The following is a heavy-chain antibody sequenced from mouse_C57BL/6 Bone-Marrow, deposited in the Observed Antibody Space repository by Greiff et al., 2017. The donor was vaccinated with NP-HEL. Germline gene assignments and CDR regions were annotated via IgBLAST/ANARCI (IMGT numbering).Heavy chain of an antibody. CDR2: ISSGGSYT. V-gene: IGHV5-6*01. J-gene: IGHJ3*01. D-gene: IGHD3-2*02. Sequence: EVKLVESGGDLVKPGGSLKLSCAASGFTFSSYGMSWVRQTPDKRLEWVATISSGGSYTYYPDSVKGRFTISRDNAKNTLYLQMSSLKSEDTAMYYCARPRQLRLPAWFAYWGQGTLVTVSA. CDR3: ARPRQLRLPAWFAY. CDR1: GFTFSSYG.